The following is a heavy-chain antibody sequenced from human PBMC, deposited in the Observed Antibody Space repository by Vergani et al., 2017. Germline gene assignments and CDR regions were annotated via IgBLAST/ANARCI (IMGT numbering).Heavy chain of an antibody. Sequence: VQLVQSGAEVKKPGESLKISCKGSGYSFTSYWIGWIRQPPGKGLEWIGEINHSGSTNYNPSLKSRVTISVDTSKNQFSLKLSSVTAADTAVYYCARTYSSSWYGSWFDPWGQGTLVTVSS. CDR3: ARTYSSSWYGSWFDP. J-gene: IGHJ5*02. CDR2: INHSGST. D-gene: IGHD6-13*01. CDR1: GYSFTSYW. V-gene: IGHV4-34*01.